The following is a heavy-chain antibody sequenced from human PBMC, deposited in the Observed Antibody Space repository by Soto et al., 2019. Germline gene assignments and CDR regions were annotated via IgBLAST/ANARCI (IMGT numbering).Heavy chain of an antibody. J-gene: IGHJ5*02. CDR1: GGTYSSYA. Sequence: GASVKVSCKASGGTYSSYAIRWVPQAPGQGLEWMGGIIPIFGTANYAQKFQGRVTITADESTSTAYMELSSLRSEDTAVYYCARGYCSGGSCVSFYNWFDPWGEGTLVTVSS. CDR3: ARGYCSGGSCVSFYNWFDP. V-gene: IGHV1-69*13. CDR2: IIPIFGTA. D-gene: IGHD2-15*01.